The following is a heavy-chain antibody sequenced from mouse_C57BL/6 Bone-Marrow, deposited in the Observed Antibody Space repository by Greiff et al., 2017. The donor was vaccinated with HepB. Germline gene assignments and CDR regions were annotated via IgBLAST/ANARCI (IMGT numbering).Heavy chain of an antibody. D-gene: IGHD1-1*01. CDR2: INPNNGGT. CDR3: ARSRYGSSYWYFDV. J-gene: IGHJ1*03. V-gene: IGHV1-18*01. CDR1: GYTFTDYN. Sequence: VQLQQSGPELVKPGASVKIPCKASGYTFTDYNMDSVKQSHGKSLEWIGDINPNNGGTIYNQKFKGKATLTVDKSSSTAYMELRSLTSEDTAVYYCARSRYGSSYWYFDVGGTGTTVTVSS.